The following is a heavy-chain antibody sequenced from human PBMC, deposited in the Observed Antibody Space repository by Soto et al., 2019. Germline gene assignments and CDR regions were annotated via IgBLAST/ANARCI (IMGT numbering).Heavy chain of an antibody. CDR2: INPSRGSI. CDR1: GYSFTSYY. CDR3: TRDSAFYDILTGYPPSYYFDY. V-gene: IGHV1-46*01. J-gene: IGHJ4*02. D-gene: IGHD3-9*01. Sequence: QVQLVQSGAEGKKPGASVRVSCKASGYSFTSYYMHWVRQAPGQGLEWMGIINPSRGSITYAQTFQGRVTITRDTSTRTVYMELSSLRSQDTAVYYCTRDSAFYDILTGYPPSYYFDYWGQGTLVTVSS.